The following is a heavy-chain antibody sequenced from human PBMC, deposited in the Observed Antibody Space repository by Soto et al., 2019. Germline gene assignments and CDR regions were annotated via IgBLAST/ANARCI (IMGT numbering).Heavy chain of an antibody. Sequence: GALLNVACKTSGYTFISYGISWVRKASGQGLEWMGWIRAYHGNTNYAQKIKGRLSMTTVTSASTAYMELRSVRSDNTAVYYCARVRSPTMYSSSSGGTIAAPDYWGQGTLVTVSS. CDR3: ARVRSPTMYSSSSGGTIAAPDY. J-gene: IGHJ4*02. CDR2: IRAYHGNT. D-gene: IGHD6-6*01. V-gene: IGHV1-18*01. CDR1: GYTFISYG.